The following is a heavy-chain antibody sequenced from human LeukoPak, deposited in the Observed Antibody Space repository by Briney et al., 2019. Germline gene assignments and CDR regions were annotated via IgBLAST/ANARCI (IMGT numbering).Heavy chain of an antibody. CDR1: THTFTDYY. Sequence: VASVTVSCKPSTHTFTDYYVHWVRQAPGQGLEWMGWINPKSGGTKFAQKFQGRVTMTRDTSISTVYMEMSGLRSDDTAIYYCAGLSNVAARPGWFDPWGQGTLVTVSS. D-gene: IGHD6-6*01. V-gene: IGHV1-2*02. CDR2: INPKSGGT. J-gene: IGHJ5*02. CDR3: AGLSNVAARPGWFDP.